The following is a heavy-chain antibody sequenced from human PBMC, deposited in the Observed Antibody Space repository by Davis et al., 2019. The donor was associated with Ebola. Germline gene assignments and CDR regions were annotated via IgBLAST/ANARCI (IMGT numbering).Heavy chain of an antibody. D-gene: IGHD3-10*01. J-gene: IGHJ4*02. CDR3: ARRVQGVIAPFDY. Sequence: SETLSLTCAVSGGSISSSNWWSWVRQPPGKGLEWIGEIYHSGSTNYNPSLKSRVTISVDKSKNQFSLKLSSVTAADTAVYYCARRVQGVIAPFDYWGQGTLVTVSS. CDR2: IYHSGST. V-gene: IGHV4-4*02. CDR1: GGSISSSNW.